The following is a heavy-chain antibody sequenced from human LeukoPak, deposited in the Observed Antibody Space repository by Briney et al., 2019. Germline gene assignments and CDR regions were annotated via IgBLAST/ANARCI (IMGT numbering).Heavy chain of an antibody. CDR2: ISGSGGST. V-gene: IGHV3-23*01. Sequence: GGSLRLSCAASGFTFSSYGMHWVRQAPGKGLEWVSAISGSGGSTYYADSVKGRFTISRDNSKNTLYLQMSSLRAEDTAVYYCAKDLVAVAGTRGPHDWFDPWGQGTLVTVSS. CDR1: GFTFSSYG. D-gene: IGHD6-19*01. CDR3: AKDLVAVAGTRGPHDWFDP. J-gene: IGHJ5*02.